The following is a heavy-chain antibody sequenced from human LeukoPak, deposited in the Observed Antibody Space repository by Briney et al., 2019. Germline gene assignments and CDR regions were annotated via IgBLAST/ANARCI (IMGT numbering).Heavy chain of an antibody. J-gene: IGHJ4*02. CDR2: ISSSSSYV. CDR3: ARDRSYGFGF. V-gene: IGHV3-21*01. Sequence: GGSLRLSCAASGFTFSSYSMNWVRQAPGKGLEWVSSISSSSSYVYYADPVKGRFTISRDNAKNSLYLQMNSLRAEDTAVYYCARDRSYGFGFWGQGTLVTVSS. D-gene: IGHD5-18*01. CDR1: GFTFSSYS.